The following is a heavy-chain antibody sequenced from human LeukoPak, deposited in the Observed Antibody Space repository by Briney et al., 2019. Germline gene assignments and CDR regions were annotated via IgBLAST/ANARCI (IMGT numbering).Heavy chain of an antibody. D-gene: IGHD3-22*01. CDR1: GFTFSSYA. Sequence: PGGSLRLSCAASGFTFSSYAMSWVRQAPGKGLEWVSVIYSGGSTYYADSVKGRFTISKDNSKNTLYLQMNSLRAEDTAVYYCARGSSGYDIDYWGQGTLVTVSS. CDR3: ARGSSGYDIDY. CDR2: IYSGGST. V-gene: IGHV3-53*01. J-gene: IGHJ4*02.